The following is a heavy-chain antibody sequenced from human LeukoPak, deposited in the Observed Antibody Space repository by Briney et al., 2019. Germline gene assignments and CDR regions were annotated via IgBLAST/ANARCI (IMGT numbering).Heavy chain of an antibody. CDR1: GFTFDDFA. Sequence: GGSLRLSCAASGFTFDDFAMHWVRQAPGKGLEWVSGISWNSGDIGYADSVKGRFTISRDNAKNSLYLQMNRLRVEDTALYYCAKDIRLLSPSGSFDYWGRGTLVTVSS. CDR3: AKDIRLLSPSGSFDY. CDR2: ISWNSGDI. J-gene: IGHJ4*02. V-gene: IGHV3-9*01. D-gene: IGHD1-26*01.